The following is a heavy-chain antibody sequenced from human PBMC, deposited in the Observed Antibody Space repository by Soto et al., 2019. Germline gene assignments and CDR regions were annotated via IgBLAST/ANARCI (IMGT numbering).Heavy chain of an antibody. CDR2: IIPIFGTA. D-gene: IGHD3-16*01. CDR3: ARVGELCSPRKAYYDMEV. J-gene: IGHJ6*02. V-gene: IGHV1-69*13. CDR1: GGTFSSYA. Sequence: SVKVSCKASGGTFSSYAISWVRQAPGQGLEWMGGIIPIFGTANYAQKFQGRVTITAGESTSTAYMELSSLRSEDTAVYYCARVGELCSPRKAYYDMEVWRQGTTVAV.